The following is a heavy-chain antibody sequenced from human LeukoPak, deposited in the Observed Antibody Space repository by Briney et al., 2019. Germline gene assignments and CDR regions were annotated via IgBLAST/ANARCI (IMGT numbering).Heavy chain of an antibody. J-gene: IGHJ4*02. CDR1: GGSISSYY. CDR3: ARVGPNEYYFDY. CDR2: IYYSGST. V-gene: IGHV4-59*08. Sequence: SETLSLTCTGSGGSISSYYWSWLRQPPGKGLEWIGYIYYSGSTNYNPSLKSRVTISVDTSKNQYSLKLSSVTAADTAVYYCARVGPNEYYFDYWGQGTLVTVSS. D-gene: IGHD1-26*01.